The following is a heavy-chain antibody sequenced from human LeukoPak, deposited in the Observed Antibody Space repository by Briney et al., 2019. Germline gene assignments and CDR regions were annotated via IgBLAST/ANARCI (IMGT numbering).Heavy chain of an antibody. CDR3: ARRSRILGYCSSTSCNAFDY. D-gene: IGHD2-2*01. J-gene: IGHJ4*02. V-gene: IGHV4-59*08. CDR2: IYYSGST. CDR1: GGSISSYY. Sequence: SETLSLTCTVSGGSISSYYWSWIRQPPGKGLEWIGYIYYSGSTNYNPSLKSRVTISVDTSKNQFSLKLSSVTAADTAVYYCARRSRILGYCSSTSCNAFDYWGQGTLVTVSS.